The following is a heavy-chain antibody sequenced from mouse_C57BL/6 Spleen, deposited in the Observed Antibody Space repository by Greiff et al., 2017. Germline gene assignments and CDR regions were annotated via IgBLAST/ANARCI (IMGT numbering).Heavy chain of an antibody. J-gene: IGHJ4*01. CDR1: GYTFTDYE. CDR2: IDPETGGT. D-gene: IGHD2-3*01. V-gene: IGHV1-15*01. CDR3: TRVDDGYYYAMDY. Sequence: QVQLQQSGAELVRPGASVTLSCKASGYTFTDYEMHWVKQTPVHGLEWIGAIDPETGGTAYNQKFKGKAILTADKSSSTAYMELRSLTSEDSAVYYCTRVDDGYYYAMDYWGQGTSVTVSS.